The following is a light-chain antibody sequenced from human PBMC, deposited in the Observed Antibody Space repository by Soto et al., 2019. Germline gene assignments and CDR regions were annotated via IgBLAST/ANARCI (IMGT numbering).Light chain of an antibody. V-gene: IGKV3-11*01. CDR3: QQRSNWPLLT. Sequence: EIVLTQSPATLSLSPGERATLSCRASQSVSSYLAWYQQKPGQAPMLLIYDASNRATGIPARFSGSGSRTDFTLTISSLEPEDFAVYFCQQRSNWPLLTFGGGTRVEI. CDR1: QSVSSY. J-gene: IGKJ4*01. CDR2: DAS.